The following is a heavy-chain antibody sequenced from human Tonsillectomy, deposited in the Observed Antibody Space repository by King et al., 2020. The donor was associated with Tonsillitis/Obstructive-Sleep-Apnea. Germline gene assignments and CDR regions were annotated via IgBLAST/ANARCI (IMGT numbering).Heavy chain of an antibody. V-gene: IGHV3-30*04. CDR2: ISYDGSNK. CDR1: GFTFSSYA. J-gene: IGHJ4*02. CDR3: ASELSCYDNVDY. D-gene: IGHD5-12*01. Sequence: VQLVESGGGVVQPGRSLRLSCAASGFTFSSYAMHWVRQAPGKGLEWVAVISYDGSNKYYADSVKGRFTISRDNAKNTLYLQMNSLRAEDTAVYYCASELSCYDNVDYWGQGTLVTVSS.